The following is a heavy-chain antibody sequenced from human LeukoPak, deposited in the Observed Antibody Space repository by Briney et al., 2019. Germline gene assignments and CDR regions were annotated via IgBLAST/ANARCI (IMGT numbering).Heavy chain of an antibody. CDR3: ATALRYFDWLLAY. V-gene: IGHV1-2*02. CDR1: GYTFTGYY. Sequence: GASVKVSCKASGYTFTGYYMHWVRQAPGQGLERMGWINPNSGGTNYAQKFQGRVTMTRDTSISTAYMELSSLRSEDTAVYYCATALRYFDWLLAYWGQGTLVTVSS. CDR2: INPNSGGT. J-gene: IGHJ4*02. D-gene: IGHD3-9*01.